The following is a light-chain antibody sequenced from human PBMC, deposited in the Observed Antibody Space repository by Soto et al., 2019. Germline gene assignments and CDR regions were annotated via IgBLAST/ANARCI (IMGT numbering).Light chain of an antibody. CDR3: GSWDSSLSAYV. J-gene: IGLJ1*01. V-gene: IGLV1-51*01. Sequence: QSALTQPPSVSAAPGQKVTISFSGSGSNIGGNSVSLYQQLPGTAPKLLIYDDNKRPSGIPDRFSSSKSGTSATLGITGFQTGDEADYYCGSWDSSLSAYVFGTGTKVTVL. CDR2: DDN. CDR1: GSNIGGNS.